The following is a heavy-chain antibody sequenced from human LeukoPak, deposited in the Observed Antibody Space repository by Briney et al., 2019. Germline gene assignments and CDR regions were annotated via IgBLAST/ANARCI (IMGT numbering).Heavy chain of an antibody. D-gene: IGHD3-3*01. Sequence: KSGGSLRLSCAASGFTFSTYSMNWVRQAPGKGLEWVSSISSSSTYLSYADSVKGRFTISRDNAKNSLYLQMNSLRAEDTAVFYCARDRFRLGDFWSETQPGNAFDIWGQGTMVTVSS. J-gene: IGHJ3*02. CDR2: ISSSSTYL. CDR1: GFTFSTYS. CDR3: ARDRFRLGDFWSETQPGNAFDI. V-gene: IGHV3-21*01.